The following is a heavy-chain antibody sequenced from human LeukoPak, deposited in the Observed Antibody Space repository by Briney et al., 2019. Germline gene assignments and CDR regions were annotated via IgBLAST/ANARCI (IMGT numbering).Heavy chain of an antibody. CDR3: AREGGDYVAPFDY. CDR1: GFTFSSYS. D-gene: IGHD4-17*01. CDR2: ISSSSSYI. J-gene: IGHJ4*02. V-gene: IGHV3-21*01. Sequence: PGGSLRLSCAASGFTFSSYSMNWVRQAPGKGLEWDSSISSSSSYIYYADSVKGRFTISRDNAKNSLYLQMNSLRAEDTAVYYCAREGGDYVAPFDYWGQGTLVTVSS.